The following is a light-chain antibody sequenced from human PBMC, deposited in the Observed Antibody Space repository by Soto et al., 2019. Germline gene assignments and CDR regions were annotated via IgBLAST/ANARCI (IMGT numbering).Light chain of an antibody. CDR3: QQYYSLFT. V-gene: IGKV4-1*01. CDR1: QSFLYSSNNKNY. Sequence: DIVMTQSPDSLAVSLGERATINCKSSQSFLYSSNNKNYLAWYQQKPGQPPKLLIYWASTRESGVPDRFSGSGSGTDFTLTISSLQAEDVAVYYCQQYYSLFTFGPGTKVDIK. J-gene: IGKJ3*01. CDR2: WAS.